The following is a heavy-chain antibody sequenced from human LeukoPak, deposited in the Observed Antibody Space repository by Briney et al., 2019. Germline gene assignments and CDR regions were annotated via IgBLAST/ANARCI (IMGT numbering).Heavy chain of an antibody. V-gene: IGHV1-2*02. J-gene: IGHJ3*02. CDR3: ARWTTVKNAFDI. CDR2: INPNSGGT. CDR1: GYTFTGYY. Sequence: ASVKVSCKASGYTFTGYYMHWVRQAPGQGLEWMGWINPNSGGTNYAQKFQGRVTMTRDTSISTAYMELSRLRSDDTAVYYCARWTTVKNAFDIWGQGTTVTVSS. D-gene: IGHD4-17*01.